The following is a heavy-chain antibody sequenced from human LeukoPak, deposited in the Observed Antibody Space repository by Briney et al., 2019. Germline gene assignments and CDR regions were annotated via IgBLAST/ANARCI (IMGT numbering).Heavy chain of an antibody. CDR1: GGSISSSYY. CDR3: ARAVRYGYSYGPDYYYYMDV. Sequence: SETLSLTCTVSGGSISSSYYWGWIRQPPGKGLEWIGSIYYSGSTYYNPSLKSRVTISVDTSKNQFSLKLSSVTAADTAVYYCARAVRYGYSYGPDYYYYMDVWGKGTTVTVSS. D-gene: IGHD5-18*01. CDR2: IYYSGST. V-gene: IGHV4-39*07. J-gene: IGHJ6*03.